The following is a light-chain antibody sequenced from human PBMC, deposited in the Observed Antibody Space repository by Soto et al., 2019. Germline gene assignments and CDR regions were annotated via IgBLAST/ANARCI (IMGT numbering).Light chain of an antibody. V-gene: IGLV1-40*01. Sequence: QLVLTQPPSVSGAPGQRVTISCTGSSSNIGAGYDVHWYQQLPGTAPKLLIYGNTNRPSGVPDRFSGSKSGTSASLAITGLQAEDEADYYCSSYTAGGTIFGTGTKLTVL. J-gene: IGLJ1*01. CDR1: SSNIGAGYD. CDR2: GNT. CDR3: SSYTAGGTI.